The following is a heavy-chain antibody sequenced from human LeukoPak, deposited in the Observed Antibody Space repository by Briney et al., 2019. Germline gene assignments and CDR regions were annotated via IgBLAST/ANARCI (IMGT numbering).Heavy chain of an antibody. D-gene: IGHD1-7*01. Sequence: SETLSLTCTVSGGSISSYYWSWIRQPPGKGLEWIGYIYTSGSTNYNPSLKSRVTISVDTSKNQFSLKLSSVTAADTAVYYCARIGTTDWFDPWGQGTLVTVSS. CDR1: GGSISSYY. V-gene: IGHV4-4*09. CDR3: ARIGTTDWFDP. CDR2: IYTSGST. J-gene: IGHJ5*02.